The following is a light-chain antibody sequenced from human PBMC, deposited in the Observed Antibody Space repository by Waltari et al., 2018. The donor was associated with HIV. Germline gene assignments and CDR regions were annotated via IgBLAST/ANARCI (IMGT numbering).Light chain of an antibody. CDR3: CSYAGSYTWV. J-gene: IGLJ3*02. V-gene: IGLV2-11*01. Sequence: QSALPQPRSVSGSPGQSVTMSCPGTNTDVGASNYVSWSQQYPGKAPRLIVHDVTQRPSGVPDRFSGSKSGNTASLTISGLQAEDEADYYCCSYAGSYTWVFGEGTKLTVL. CDR1: NTDVGASNY. CDR2: DVT.